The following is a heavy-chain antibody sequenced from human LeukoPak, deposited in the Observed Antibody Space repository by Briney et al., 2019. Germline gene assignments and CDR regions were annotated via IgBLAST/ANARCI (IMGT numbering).Heavy chain of an antibody. CDR1: GFTFSSYS. CDR2: ISSSSSTI. Sequence: PGGSLRLSCAASGFTFSSYSMNWVRQAPGKGLEWVSYISSSSSTIYYADSVKGRFTIPRDNAKNSLYLQMNSLRAEDTAVYYCARDTDSSGYYYPTPEYFQHWGQGTLVTVSS. D-gene: IGHD3-22*01. V-gene: IGHV3-48*01. J-gene: IGHJ1*01. CDR3: ARDTDSSGYYYPTPEYFQH.